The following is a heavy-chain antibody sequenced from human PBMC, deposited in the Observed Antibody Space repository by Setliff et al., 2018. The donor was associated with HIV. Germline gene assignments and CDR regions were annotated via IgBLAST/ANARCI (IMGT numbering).Heavy chain of an antibody. Sequence: GSLRLSCGASGFTFDDYGMSWVRQAPGKGLEWVSGINWNGTTEYAASVKGRFTISRDNSKDIVYLQMNSLRIEDTAVYYCTRLPTGRMDVWGEGTTVTVSS. J-gene: IGHJ6*03. CDR2: INWNGTT. CDR1: GFTFDDYG. D-gene: IGHD2-8*02. CDR3: TRLPTGRMDV. V-gene: IGHV3-49*04.